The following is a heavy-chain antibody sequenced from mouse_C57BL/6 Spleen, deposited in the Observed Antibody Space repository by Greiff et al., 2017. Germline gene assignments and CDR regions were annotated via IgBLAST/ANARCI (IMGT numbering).Heavy chain of an antibody. D-gene: IGHD2-4*01. J-gene: IGHJ3*01. CDR1: GYTFTSYW. Sequence: QVQLQQPGAGLVLPATSLTLSCTASGYTFTSYWMHWVKQWPGQGLEWIGEIDPSDSNTNNKQKFTSKSTLTVDNSTSTAYMQLSSLTSEDSAVYFCARGRLRRLGYWGKGTLVTVAA. CDR2: IDPSDSNT. V-gene: IGHV1-69*01. CDR3: ARGRLRRLGY.